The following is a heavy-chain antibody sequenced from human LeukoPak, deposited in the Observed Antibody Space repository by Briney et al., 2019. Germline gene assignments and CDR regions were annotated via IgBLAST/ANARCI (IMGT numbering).Heavy chain of an antibody. D-gene: IGHD1-26*01. J-gene: IGHJ3*01. Sequence: PSETLSLTCGVSGASVSSHFWSWLRQTPGMGLEWIGYIPNRGSTSYNPSLRSRVTISVDAPKNEVSLNLRSVSAADTAVYYCAKGVSGTYYAFDVWGQGRTV. CDR2: IPNRGST. CDR3: AKGVSGTYYAFDV. V-gene: IGHV4-59*02. CDR1: GASVSSHF.